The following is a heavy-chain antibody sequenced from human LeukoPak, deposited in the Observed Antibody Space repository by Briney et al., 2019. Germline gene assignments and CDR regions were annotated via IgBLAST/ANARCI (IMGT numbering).Heavy chain of an antibody. CDR3: ARVSNADYGMDV. J-gene: IGHJ6*02. CDR2: IYHSGST. Sequence: SETLSLTCAVSGGSISSGGYSWSWLRQPPGTGLEWIGYIYHSGSTYYNPSLKSRVTISVDRSKSQFSLKLSSVTAADTAVYYCARVSNADYGMDVWGQGTTVTVSS. CDR1: GGSISSGGYS. V-gene: IGHV4-30-2*01.